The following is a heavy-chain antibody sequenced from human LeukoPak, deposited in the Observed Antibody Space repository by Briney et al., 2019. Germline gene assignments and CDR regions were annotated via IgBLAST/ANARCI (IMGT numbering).Heavy chain of an antibody. CDR1: GYSISSGYY. Sequence: SETLSLTCTVSGYSISSGYYWGWIRQPPGKGLEWIGYIYYSGSTNYNPSLKSRVTISVDASKNQFSLKLSSVTAADSAVYYCARGLRWLQFNYWGQGTLVTVSS. CDR2: IYYSGST. CDR3: ARGLRWLQFNY. V-gene: IGHV4-38-2*02. J-gene: IGHJ4*02. D-gene: IGHD5-24*01.